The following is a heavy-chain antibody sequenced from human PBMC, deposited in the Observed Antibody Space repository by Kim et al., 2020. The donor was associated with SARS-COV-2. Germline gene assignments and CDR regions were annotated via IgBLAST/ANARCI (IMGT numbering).Heavy chain of an antibody. Sequence: ASVKVSCKASGYTLTDYGLTWVRQAPGQGLEWMGWISTSFDYTKYARNLQGRVTMTTDRSTSTVHMELRDLTSDDTAVYYCARGGTSSPEGLDVWGQGTTVIVSS. V-gene: IGHV1-18*01. CDR1: GYTLTDYG. CDR3: ARGGTSSPEGLDV. D-gene: IGHD6-6*01. J-gene: IGHJ6*02. CDR2: ISTSFDYT.